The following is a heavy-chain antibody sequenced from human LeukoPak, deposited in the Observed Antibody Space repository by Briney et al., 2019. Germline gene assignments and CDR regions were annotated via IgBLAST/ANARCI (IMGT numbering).Heavy chain of an antibody. CDR2: IYSGGST. V-gene: IGHV3-53*01. CDR1: GFTVSSNY. CDR3: ARGGLYYYDSSGYLDY. Sequence: PGGSLRLSCAASGFTVSSNYMSWVRQAPGKGLEWVSVIYSGGSTYYADSVKGRFTISRDNSKNTLYLQMNSLRAEDTAVYYCARGGLYYYDSSGYLDYWGQGTLVTVSS. D-gene: IGHD3-22*01. J-gene: IGHJ4*02.